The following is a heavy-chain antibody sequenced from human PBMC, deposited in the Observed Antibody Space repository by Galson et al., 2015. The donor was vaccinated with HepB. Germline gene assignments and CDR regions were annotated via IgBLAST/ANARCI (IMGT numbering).Heavy chain of an antibody. CDR1: GFTFSSYG. J-gene: IGHJ4*02. D-gene: IGHD2-2*01. CDR3: ASAYCSSTSCYGFDY. CDR2: ISYDGSNK. V-gene: IGHV3-30*03. Sequence: SLRLSCAASGFTFSSYGMHWVRQAPDKGLEWVAVISYDGSNKYYADSVKGRFTISRDNSKNTLYLQMNSLRAEDTAVYYCASAYCSSTSCYGFDYWGQGTLVTVSS.